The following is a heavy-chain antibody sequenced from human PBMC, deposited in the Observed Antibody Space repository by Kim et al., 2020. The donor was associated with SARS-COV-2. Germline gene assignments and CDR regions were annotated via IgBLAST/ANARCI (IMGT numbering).Heavy chain of an antibody. V-gene: IGHV4-39*02. Sequence: SLESRVTISVDTSKNHVSLKLTSVTATDTAVYYCARCGLGVVWDQNWFDPWGQGTLVTVSS. D-gene: IGHD3-3*01. CDR3: ARCGLGVVWDQNWFDP. J-gene: IGHJ5*02.